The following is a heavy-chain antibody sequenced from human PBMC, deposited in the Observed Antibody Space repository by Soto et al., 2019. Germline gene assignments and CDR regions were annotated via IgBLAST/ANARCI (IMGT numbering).Heavy chain of an antibody. D-gene: IGHD2-8*01. V-gene: IGHV6-1*01. CDR1: GDSVSSNSAA. J-gene: IGHJ6*02. CDR3: ARDPIVLMVYAIFDYYGMDV. CDR2: TYYRSKWYN. Sequence: SQTLSLTCAISGDSVSSNSAAWNWIRQSPSRGLEWLGRTYYRSKWYNDYAVSVKSRITINPDTSKNQFSLQLNSVTPEDTAVYYCARDPIVLMVYAIFDYYGMDVWGQGTTVTFSS.